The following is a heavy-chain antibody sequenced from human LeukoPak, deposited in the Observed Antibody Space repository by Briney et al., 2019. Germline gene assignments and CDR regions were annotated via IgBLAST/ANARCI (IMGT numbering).Heavy chain of an antibody. CDR2: ISRSGENV. V-gene: IGHV3-48*02. CDR1: GFTFSSYW. D-gene: IGHD1-26*01. Sequence: GGSLRLSCAASGFTFSSYWMSWVRQPPGKGLECVAHISRSGENVQYADSVKGRFTISRDITKNSLYLQMNSLRDEDTAVYYCAKDHGSYFPTDAFDIWGQGTMVTVSS. J-gene: IGHJ3*02. CDR3: AKDHGSYFPTDAFDI.